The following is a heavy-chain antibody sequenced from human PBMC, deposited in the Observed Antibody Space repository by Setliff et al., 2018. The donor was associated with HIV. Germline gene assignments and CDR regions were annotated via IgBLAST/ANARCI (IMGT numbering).Heavy chain of an antibody. CDR1: GLSFSSYV. CDR2: ISGSGGST. J-gene: IGHJ4*02. Sequence: GGSLRLSCAASGLSFSSYVMSWVRQAPGKGLEWVSGISGSGGSTYYADSVKGRFTISRDNSKNKVYLQMNNLRAEDTAVYYCARDLRRDLKNPSGGSAIPYYFDYWGQGTLVTVSS. CDR3: ARDLRRDLKNPSGGSAIPYYFDY. D-gene: IGHD2-15*01. V-gene: IGHV3-23*01.